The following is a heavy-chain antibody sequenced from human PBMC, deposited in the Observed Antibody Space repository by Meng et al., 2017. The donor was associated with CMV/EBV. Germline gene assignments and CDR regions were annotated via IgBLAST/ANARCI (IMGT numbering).Heavy chain of an antibody. CDR1: GFTFSSYS. Sequence: GESLKISCAASGFTFSSYSMNWVRQAPGKGLEWVSSISSSSSYIYYADSVKGRFTISRDNAKNSLYLQMNSLRAEDTAVYYCAREGREWFGYYYYYGMDVWGQGTTVTVSS. D-gene: IGHD3-3*01. J-gene: IGHJ6*02. V-gene: IGHV3-21*01. CDR3: AREGREWFGYYYYYGMDV. CDR2: ISSSSSYI.